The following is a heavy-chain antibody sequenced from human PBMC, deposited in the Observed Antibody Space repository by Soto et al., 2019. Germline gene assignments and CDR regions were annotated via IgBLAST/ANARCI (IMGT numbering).Heavy chain of an antibody. V-gene: IGHV3-30-3*01. Sequence: QVQLVESGGGVVQPGRSLRLSCAASGFTFSSYAMHWVRQAPGKGLEWVAVISYDGSNKYYADSVKGRFTISRDNSKNALDLQMNSPRAEDTAVYYSARERAMGATTHFGDYWGQGTLVTVSS. D-gene: IGHD1-26*01. CDR3: ARERAMGATTHFGDY. CDR1: GFTFSSYA. CDR2: ISYDGSNK. J-gene: IGHJ4*02.